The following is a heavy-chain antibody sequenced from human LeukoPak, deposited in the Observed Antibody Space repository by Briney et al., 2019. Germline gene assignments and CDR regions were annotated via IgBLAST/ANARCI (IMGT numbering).Heavy chain of an antibody. D-gene: IGHD6-6*01. CDR1: GYAFTSYG. CDR2: ISAYNGNT. J-gene: IGHJ4*02. CDR3: ARVVKYSSSRPLDY. Sequence: ASVKVSCKASGYAFTSYGISWVRQAPGQGLEWMGWISAYNGNTNYAQKLQGRVTMTTDTSTSTAYMELRSLRSDDAAVYYCARVVKYSSSRPLDYWGQGTLVTVSS. V-gene: IGHV1-18*01.